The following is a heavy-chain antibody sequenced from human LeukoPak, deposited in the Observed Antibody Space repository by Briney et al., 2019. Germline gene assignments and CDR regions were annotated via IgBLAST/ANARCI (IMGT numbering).Heavy chain of an antibody. Sequence: SETLSLTCTVSGGSISSSSYYWGWIRQPPGTGLEWIGSIYYSGSTYYNPSLKSRVTISVDTSKNQFSLKLSSVTAADTAVYYCARRIVGANNPHFDYWGQGTLVTVSS. D-gene: IGHD1-26*01. CDR2: IYYSGST. J-gene: IGHJ4*02. CDR3: ARRIVGANNPHFDY. CDR1: GGSISSSSYY. V-gene: IGHV4-39*01.